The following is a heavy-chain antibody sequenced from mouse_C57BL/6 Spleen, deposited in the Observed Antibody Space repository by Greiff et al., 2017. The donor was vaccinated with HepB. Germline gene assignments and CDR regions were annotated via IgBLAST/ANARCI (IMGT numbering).Heavy chain of an antibody. CDR3: AREGSYDYDRAYAMDY. V-gene: IGHV5-4*01. Sequence: EVNVVESGGGLVKPGGSLKLSCAASGFTFSSYAMSWVRQTPEKRLEWVATISDGGSYTYYPDNVKGRFTISRDNAKNNLYLQMSHLKSEDTAMYYCAREGSYDYDRAYAMDYWGQGTSVTVSS. J-gene: IGHJ4*01. D-gene: IGHD2-4*01. CDR1: GFTFSSYA. CDR2: ISDGGSYT.